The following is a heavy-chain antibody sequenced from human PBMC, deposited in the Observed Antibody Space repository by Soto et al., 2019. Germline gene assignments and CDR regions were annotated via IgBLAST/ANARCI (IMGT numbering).Heavy chain of an antibody. D-gene: IGHD3-22*01. CDR2: IYHNGNT. V-gene: IGHV4-39*01. J-gene: IGHJ6*02. Sequence: QLQLQESGPGLVKPSETLSLTCTVSGGSISNSPYYWGWIRQPPGKGLGWIGSIYHNGNTYYNPSLRSRVTRSVDTSKNQFSLRLSAVTAADSAVYYCAVSPLIGDGTDVWGQGTPVTVSS. CDR1: GGSISNSPYY. CDR3: AVSPLIGDGTDV.